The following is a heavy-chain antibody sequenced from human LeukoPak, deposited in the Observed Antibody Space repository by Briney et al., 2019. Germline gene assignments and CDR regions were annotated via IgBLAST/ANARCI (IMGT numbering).Heavy chain of an antibody. Sequence: GRSLRLSCAASGFTFSSYAFHWVRQAPGKGLEWVSVISYDGSNENYADSVKGRFTVSRDNAKNTLYVQMNSLRAEDTAVYYCAKVWGGGWYSLGWLDPWGQGTLVTVSS. J-gene: IGHJ5*02. CDR2: ISYDGSNE. CDR1: GFTFSSYA. D-gene: IGHD6-19*01. V-gene: IGHV3-30-3*01. CDR3: AKVWGGGWYSLGWLDP.